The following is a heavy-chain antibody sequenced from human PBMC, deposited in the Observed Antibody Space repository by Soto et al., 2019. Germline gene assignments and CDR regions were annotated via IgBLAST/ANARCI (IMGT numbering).Heavy chain of an antibody. V-gene: IGHV4-30-4*01. CDR3: ASVDTAMVFAY. D-gene: IGHD5-18*01. CDR2: IYYSGST. J-gene: IGHJ4*02. Sequence: SETLSLTCTVSGGSISSGDYYWSWIRQPPGKGLEWIGYIYYSGSTYYNPSLKSRVTISVDTSKNQFSLKLSSVTAADTAVYYCASVDTAMVFAYWGQGTLVTVSS. CDR1: GGSISSGDYY.